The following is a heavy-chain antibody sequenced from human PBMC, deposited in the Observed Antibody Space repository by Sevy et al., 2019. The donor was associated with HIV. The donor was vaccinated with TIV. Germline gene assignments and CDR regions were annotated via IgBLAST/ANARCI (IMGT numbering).Heavy chain of an antibody. Sequence: GGSLRLSCAVSGFTFRSYWMSWVRQAPGKGLEWVSGISGSGGSTYYADSLKGRFTIFRDNSKSTVHLQMNSLRAEDTAVYYCAKGDRTFYGLDVWGQGTTVTVSS. CDR2: ISGSGGST. D-gene: IGHD2-15*01. V-gene: IGHV3-23*01. CDR3: AKGDRTFYGLDV. J-gene: IGHJ6*02. CDR1: GFTFRSYW.